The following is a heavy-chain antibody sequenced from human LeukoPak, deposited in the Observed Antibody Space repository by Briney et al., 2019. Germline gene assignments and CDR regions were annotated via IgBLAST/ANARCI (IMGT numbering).Heavy chain of an antibody. V-gene: IGHV1-24*01. D-gene: IGHD1-26*01. J-gene: IGHJ4*02. CDR2: FEPEDGKT. CDR3: ANLWELPYY. CDR1: GYTLTEFS. Sequence: ASVKVSCKVSGYTLTEFSMHWVRQAPGKGLEWMGGFEPEDGKTIYAQKFQGRVTMTEDTSTDTAYMELSSLRSEDTAVYYCANLWELPYYWGQGTLVTVSS.